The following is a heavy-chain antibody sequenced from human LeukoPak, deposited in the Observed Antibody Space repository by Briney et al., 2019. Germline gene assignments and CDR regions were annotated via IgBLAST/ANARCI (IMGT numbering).Heavy chain of an antibody. CDR3: ARDQDGYYYDSSGYSDY. Sequence: PGGSLTLSCAASGFTFSSYAMNWVRQAPGKGLEWVSSISSSSSYIYYADSVKGRFTISRDNAKNSLYLQMNSLRAEDTAVYYCARDQDGYYYDSSGYSDYWGQGTLVTVSS. V-gene: IGHV3-21*01. CDR1: GFTFSSYA. CDR2: ISSSSSYI. D-gene: IGHD3-22*01. J-gene: IGHJ4*02.